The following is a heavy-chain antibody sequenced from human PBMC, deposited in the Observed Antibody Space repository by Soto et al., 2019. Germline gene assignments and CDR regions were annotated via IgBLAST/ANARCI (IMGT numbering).Heavy chain of an antibody. V-gene: IGHV1-69*08. Sequence: QVQLVQSGAEVKKPGSSVKVSCKASGGTFSSYTISWVRQAPGQGLEWMGRIIPILGIANYAQKFQGRVTITADKSTSTAYMELSSLRSEDTAVYYCARDKGYSRSSGWFAPWGQGTMVTVSS. CDR1: GGTFSSYT. D-gene: IGHD6-6*01. CDR3: ARDKGYSRSSGWFAP. J-gene: IGHJ5*02. CDR2: IIPILGIA.